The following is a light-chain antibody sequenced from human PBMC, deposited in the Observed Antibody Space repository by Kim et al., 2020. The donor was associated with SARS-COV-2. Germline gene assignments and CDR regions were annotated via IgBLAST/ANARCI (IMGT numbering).Light chain of an antibody. V-gene: IGKV1-39*01. CDR3: QQSYITPFT. Sequence: DIQMTQSPSSLSASVGDRVTITCRTTQSISSNLNWYQPKSGRAPTLLISAASTLQGGVPSRFSGSRSETDFTLTISSLQPEDFATYFCQQSYITPFTFGPGTKVDIK. CDR2: AAS. J-gene: IGKJ3*01. CDR1: QSISSN.